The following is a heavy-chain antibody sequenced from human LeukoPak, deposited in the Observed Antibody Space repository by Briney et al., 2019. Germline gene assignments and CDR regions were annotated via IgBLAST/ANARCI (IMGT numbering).Heavy chain of an antibody. D-gene: IGHD3-3*01. CDR2: INTNTGNP. V-gene: IGHV7-4-1*02. CDR1: GYTFTSYA. Sequence: EASVTVSCKASGYTFTSYAMNWVRQAPGQGLEWMGWINTNTGNPTYAQGFTGRFVFSLDTSVSTAYLQISSLKAEDTAVYYCARDSIRFLEWLSPYYYYGMDVWGQGTTVTVSS. J-gene: IGHJ6*02. CDR3: ARDSIRFLEWLSPYYYYGMDV.